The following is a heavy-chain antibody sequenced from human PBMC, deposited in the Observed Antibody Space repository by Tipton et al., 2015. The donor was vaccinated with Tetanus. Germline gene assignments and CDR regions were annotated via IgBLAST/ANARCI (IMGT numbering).Heavy chain of an antibody. CDR2: IYYSGST. V-gene: IGHV4-59*01. J-gene: IGHJ6*02. Sequence: LRLSCTVSGGSISSYNWSWIRQPPGKGLEWIGYIYYSGSTNYNPSLKSRATISVDTSKNQFSLKLSSVTAADTAVYYCARDRSITIFGVVPINYYYGMDVWGQGTTVTVSS. CDR1: GGSISSYN. D-gene: IGHD3-3*01. CDR3: ARDRSITIFGVVPINYYYGMDV.